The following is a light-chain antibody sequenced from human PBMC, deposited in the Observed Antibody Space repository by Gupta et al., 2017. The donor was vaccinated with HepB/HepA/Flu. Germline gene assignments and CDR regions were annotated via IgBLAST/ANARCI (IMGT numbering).Light chain of an antibody. CDR1: QSIGSS. V-gene: IGKV6D-21*02. CDR2: YAA. Sequence: EIVLTQSPDFQSVTPKEKVTITCRASQSIGSSLHWYQQKPEQAPKLLINYAAQSISGVPSRFRGSGSGTDFTLTINSREPEDAAAYYCQQNSSFPTTFGGGTNVEIK. CDR3: QQNSSFPTT. J-gene: IGKJ4*01.